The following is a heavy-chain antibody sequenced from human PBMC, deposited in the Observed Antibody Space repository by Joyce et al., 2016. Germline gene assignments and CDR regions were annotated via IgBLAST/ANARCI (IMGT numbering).Heavy chain of an antibody. CDR1: GYSFSNYG. J-gene: IGHJ4*02. D-gene: IGHD4-17*01. CDR3: ARGVGDLHH. Sequence: QVQLVQSTSEVKKPGASVKISCTASGYSFSNYGISWVRQARGQGLEWMGWITPFNGVTISARNLQDRVTLTTETSTNTAYMELRSLRSDDTAVYYCARGVGDLHHWGQGTLITVSS. V-gene: IGHV1-18*04. CDR2: ITPFNGVT.